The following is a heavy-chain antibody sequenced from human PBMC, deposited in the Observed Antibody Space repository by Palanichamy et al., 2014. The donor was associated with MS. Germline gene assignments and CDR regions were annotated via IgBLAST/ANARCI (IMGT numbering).Heavy chain of an antibody. Sequence: QSGAEVKKPGASVKVSCKASGYTFTSYGISWVRQAPGQGLEWMGWISAYNGNTNYAQKLQGRVTMTTDTSTSTAYMELRSLRSDDTAVYYCARDLPGPRKGIAVAGTTRGYWYFDLWGRGTLVTVSS. J-gene: IGHJ2*01. CDR3: ARDLPGPRKGIAVAGTTRGYWYFDL. CDR2: ISAYNGNT. V-gene: IGHV1-18*01. D-gene: IGHD6-19*01. CDR1: GYTFTSYG.